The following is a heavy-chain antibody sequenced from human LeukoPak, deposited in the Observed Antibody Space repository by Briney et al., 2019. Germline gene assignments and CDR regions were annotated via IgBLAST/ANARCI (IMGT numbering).Heavy chain of an antibody. V-gene: IGHV1-46*01. CDR3: ARDLLLPNYYDSSGNY. CDR1: GYTFTSYY. D-gene: IGHD3-22*01. Sequence: GASVKVSCKASGYTFTSYYMHWVRQAPGQGLEWMGIINPSGSSTSYAQKFQGRVTMTRDTSTSTVYMELSSLRSEDTAVYYCARDLLLPNYYDSSGNYWGQGTLVTVSS. J-gene: IGHJ4*02. CDR2: INPSGSST.